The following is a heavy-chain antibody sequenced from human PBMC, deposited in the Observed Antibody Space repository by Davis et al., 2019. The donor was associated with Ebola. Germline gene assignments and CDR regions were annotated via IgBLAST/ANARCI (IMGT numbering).Heavy chain of an antibody. J-gene: IGHJ5*02. CDR1: GFSLSTSGVG. CDR2: IYWDDDK. D-gene: IGHD3-3*01. CDR3: AHSPPMGRFLEWLLYRSHINWFDP. V-gene: IGHV2-5*02. Sequence: SGPTLVKPTQTLTLTCTFSGFSLSTSGVGVGWIRQPPGKALEWLALIYWDDDKRYSPSLKSRLTITKDTSKNQVVLTMTNMDPVDTATYYCAHSPPMGRFLEWLLYRSHINWFDPWGQGTLVTVSS.